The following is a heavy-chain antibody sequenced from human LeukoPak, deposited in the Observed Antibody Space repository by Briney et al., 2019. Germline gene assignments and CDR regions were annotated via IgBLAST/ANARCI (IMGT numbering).Heavy chain of an antibody. CDR3: ARVGTWELQRVFDY. V-gene: IGHV3-7*01. Sequence: PGGPLRLSCAASGFTLTDYWMTWVRPVPGKGLEWVANIQRGGSESYYVDSVKGRFTISRENAKNSLYLQMDSLRVEDTAVYYCARVGTWELQRVFDYWGQGTPVTVSS. CDR1: GFTLTDYW. J-gene: IGHJ4*02. D-gene: IGHD1-26*01. CDR2: IQRGGSES.